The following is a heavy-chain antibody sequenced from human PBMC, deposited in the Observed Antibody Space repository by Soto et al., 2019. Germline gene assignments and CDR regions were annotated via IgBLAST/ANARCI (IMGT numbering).Heavy chain of an antibody. Sequence: ASVKVSCKASGYTFTSYGISWVRQAPGQGLEWMGWISAYNGNTNYAQKLQGRVTMTTDTSTSTAYMELRSLRSDDTAVYYCAVASRGNYYYGMDVWGQGTTVTVSS. CDR2: ISAYNGNT. J-gene: IGHJ6*02. CDR3: AVASRGNYYYGMDV. CDR1: GYTFTSYG. V-gene: IGHV1-18*04.